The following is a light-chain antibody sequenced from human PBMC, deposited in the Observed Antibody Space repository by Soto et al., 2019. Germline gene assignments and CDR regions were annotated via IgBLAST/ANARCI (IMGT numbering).Light chain of an antibody. V-gene: IGLV5-37*01. J-gene: IGLJ2*01. CDR3: LIWPSNDCVV. CDR1: SDINVGRYK. Sequence: QLVLTQPPSSSASPGESASLTCTLPSDINVGRYKVCWYQQRPGSPPRFLLYYFSDSDKGQGSGVPSRFSGSKDVSANTAILLISGLQSDDEADYYCLIWPSNDCVVFGGGTKLTVL. CDR2: YFSDSDK.